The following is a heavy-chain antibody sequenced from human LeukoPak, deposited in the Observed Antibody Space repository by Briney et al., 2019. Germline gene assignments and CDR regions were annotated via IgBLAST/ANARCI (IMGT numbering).Heavy chain of an antibody. J-gene: IGHJ4*02. D-gene: IGHD1-26*01. Sequence: SETLSLTCTVSGGSISSYYRSWIRQPPGKGLEWIGYIYYSGSTNYNPSLKSRVTISVDTSKNQFSLKLSSVTAADTAVYYCARSTPARSGSYDYWGQGTLVTVSS. CDR3: ARSTPARSGSYDY. CDR2: IYYSGST. V-gene: IGHV4-59*01. CDR1: GGSISSYY.